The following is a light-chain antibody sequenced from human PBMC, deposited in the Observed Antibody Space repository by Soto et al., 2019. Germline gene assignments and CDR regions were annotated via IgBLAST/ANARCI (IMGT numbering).Light chain of an antibody. CDR3: QQYNNWPPYG. V-gene: IGKV3-15*01. CDR1: QSVSSN. Sequence: EIVMTQSPATLSVSPGERATLSCRASQSVSSNLAWYQQKPGQAPRLLIYGASTRATGIPARFSGSGSGTEFTLTISSLQYEDFAVYYCQQYNNWPPYGFGQGTKLEIK. CDR2: GAS. J-gene: IGKJ2*03.